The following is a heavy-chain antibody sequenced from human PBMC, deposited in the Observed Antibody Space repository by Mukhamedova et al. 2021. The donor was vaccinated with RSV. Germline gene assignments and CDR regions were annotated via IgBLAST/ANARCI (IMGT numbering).Heavy chain of an antibody. V-gene: IGHV1-3*01. CDR2: TNAGSGTT. Sequence: HWVRQAPGERLEWMGWTNAGSGTTKYSQKFQGRVTIIRDTSASIAYMELSSLRSEDTAVYYCARSTHLIRGVFIGMDVWGQGTTV. J-gene: IGHJ6*02. D-gene: IGHD3-10*01. CDR3: ARSTHLIRGVFIGMDV.